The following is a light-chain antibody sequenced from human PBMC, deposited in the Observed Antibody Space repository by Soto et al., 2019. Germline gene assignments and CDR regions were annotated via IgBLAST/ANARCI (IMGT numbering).Light chain of an antibody. J-gene: IGLJ2*01. V-gene: IGLV2-14*03. CDR1: SSDDGAYNY. CDR2: DVS. CDR3: SSYTTSSTPI. Sequence: QSALTQPASVSGSAGQSIAISCTGTSSDDGAYNYVSWYQQHPGKAPKLMVYDVSNRPSGVSDRFSGSKSGNTASLTVSGLQPEDDADYYCSSYTTSSTPIFGGGTKLTVL.